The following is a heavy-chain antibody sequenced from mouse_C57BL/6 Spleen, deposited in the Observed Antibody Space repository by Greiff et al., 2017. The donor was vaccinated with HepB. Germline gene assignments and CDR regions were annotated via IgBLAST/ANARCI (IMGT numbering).Heavy chain of an antibody. D-gene: IGHD2-4*01. Sequence: VQLQQSGPELVKPGASVKISCKASGYAFSSSWMNWVKQRPGKGLEWIGRIYPGDGDTNYNGKFKGKATLTADKSSSTAYMQLSSLTSEDSAVYVCASEDDYDGVSYWYFDVWGPGTTVTVSS. V-gene: IGHV1-82*01. J-gene: IGHJ1*01. CDR3: ASEDDYDGVSYWYFDV. CDR2: IYPGDGDT. CDR1: GYAFSSSW.